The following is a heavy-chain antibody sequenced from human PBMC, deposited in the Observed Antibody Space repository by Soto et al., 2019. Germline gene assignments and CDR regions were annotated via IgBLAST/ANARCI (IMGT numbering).Heavy chain of an antibody. V-gene: IGHV4-31*03. CDR2: IYYSGST. CDR1: GGSICSGGYY. Sequence: QVQLQESGPGLVKPSQTLSLTCTVSGGSICSGGYYWSWIRQHPGKGLEWIGYIYYSGSTYYNPSLKSRVTISVDTSKNQFSLKLSSVTAADTAVYYCAREERGTYYYYYGMDVWGQGTTVTVSS. CDR3: AREERGTYYYYYGMDV. J-gene: IGHJ6*02. D-gene: IGHD3-16*01.